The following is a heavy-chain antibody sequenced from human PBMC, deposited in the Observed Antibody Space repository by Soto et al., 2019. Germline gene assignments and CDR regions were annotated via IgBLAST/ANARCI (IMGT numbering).Heavy chain of an antibody. Sequence: QVQLVQSGAVVEKPGASVKVSCQASGYGFSYHYIYWVRQAPGLGLEWLGGVNPNNGKTAYAQKLQGRVTMTSDRSTSTVYMELNSLRSDDTAVYYCAQTTKNRFVLWFGEVADSFDVWGQGTMITVSS. V-gene: IGHV1-46*04. D-gene: IGHD3-10*01. CDR2: VNPNNGKT. CDR1: GYGFSYHY. J-gene: IGHJ3*01. CDR3: AQTTKNRFVLWFGEVADSFDV.